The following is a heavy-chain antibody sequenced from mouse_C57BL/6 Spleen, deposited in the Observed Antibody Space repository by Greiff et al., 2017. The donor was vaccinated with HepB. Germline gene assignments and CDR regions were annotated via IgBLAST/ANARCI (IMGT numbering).Heavy chain of an antibody. V-gene: IGHV1-55*01. Sequence: VKLMESGAELVKPGASVKMSCKASGYTFTSYWITWVKQRPGQGLEWIGDIYPGSGSTNYNEKFKSKATLTVDTSSSTAYMQLSSLTSEDSAVYYCARDGNYAWFAYWGQGTLVTVSA. CDR3: ARDGNYAWFAY. J-gene: IGHJ3*01. D-gene: IGHD2-1*01. CDR1: GYTFTSYW. CDR2: IYPGSGST.